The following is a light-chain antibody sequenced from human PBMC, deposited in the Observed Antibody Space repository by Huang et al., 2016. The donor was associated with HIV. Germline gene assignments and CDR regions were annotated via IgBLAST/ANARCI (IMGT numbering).Light chain of an antibody. V-gene: IGKV3-15*01. Sequence: EIVMTQSPVTLSVSPGERATLSCRASQSVGSNLAWYQHKPGQVPRLLVYGASTRATGIPARFSGSGSGTEFSLTISSLQSEDFAIYYCQQYDDWPRGFTCGPGTKVDIK. CDR2: GAS. CDR3: QQYDDWPRGFT. CDR1: QSVGSN. J-gene: IGKJ3*01.